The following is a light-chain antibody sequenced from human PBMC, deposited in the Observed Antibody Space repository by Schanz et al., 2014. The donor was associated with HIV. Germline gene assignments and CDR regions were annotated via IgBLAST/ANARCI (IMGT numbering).Light chain of an antibody. V-gene: IGLV2-14*02. Sequence: QSALTQPASVSGSPGESITISCTGTSSDIGSYNLVSWFQHHPGEAPKLMIYEVSKRPSGVPDRFSGSKSGNTASLTVSGLQAEDEADYYCSSYAGSNNHVVFGGGTKLTVL. CDR2: EVS. J-gene: IGLJ2*01. CDR1: SSDIGSYNL. CDR3: SSYAGSNNHVV.